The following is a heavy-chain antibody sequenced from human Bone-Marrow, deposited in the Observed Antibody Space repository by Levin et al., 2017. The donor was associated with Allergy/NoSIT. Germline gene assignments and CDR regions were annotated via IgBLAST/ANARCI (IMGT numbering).Heavy chain of an antibody. J-gene: IGHJ6*02. Sequence: NTSETLSLTCTVSDVSIKTYYWSWIRQSPGKGLEWIGYFDDSGTSDYNPSLKRRATISIDTSNNRFSLKVTSVTAADTAVYYFAKSRFSSSWYGAGMDVWGQGATVIVSS. CDR2: FDDSGTS. CDR3: AKSRFSSSWYGAGMDV. V-gene: IGHV4-59*01. D-gene: IGHD6-13*01. CDR1: DVSIKTYY.